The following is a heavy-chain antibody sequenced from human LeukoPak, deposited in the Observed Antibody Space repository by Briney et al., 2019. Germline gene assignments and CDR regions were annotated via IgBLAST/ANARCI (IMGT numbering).Heavy chain of an antibody. CDR2: VYSSGST. V-gene: IGHV4-39*01. J-gene: IGHJ4*02. CDR1: GGSISSGRYW. D-gene: IGHD1-26*01. Sequence: TSETLSLTCTVSGGSISSGRYWRSWIRQHPGKGLEWIGYVYSSGSTYYSPSLKSRVTISVDTSKNQFSLKLSSVTAADTAVYYCARLTPYSGSPLGDYWGQGTLVTVSS. CDR3: ARLTPYSGSPLGDY.